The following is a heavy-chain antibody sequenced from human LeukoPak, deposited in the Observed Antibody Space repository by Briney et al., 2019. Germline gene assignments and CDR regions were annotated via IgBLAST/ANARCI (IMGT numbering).Heavy chain of an antibody. CDR3: ARDLPLNYHYSSDYYPLFDY. CDR1: GFTFISHS. V-gene: IGHV3-48*04. D-gene: IGHD3-22*01. J-gene: IGHJ4*02. CDR2: ISSSSSSI. Sequence: GSLRLSFAASGFTFISHSMNWVRQAPGKGLEGVSYISSSSSSIYYADSVKGRFTISRDNAKNSLYLHMNSLRAEDTAVYYCARDLPLNYHYSSDYYPLFDYWGQGTLVTVSS.